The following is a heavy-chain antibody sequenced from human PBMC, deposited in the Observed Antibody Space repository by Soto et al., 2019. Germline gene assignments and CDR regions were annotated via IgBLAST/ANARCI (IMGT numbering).Heavy chain of an antibody. CDR1: GFDFDSHN. V-gene: IGHV3-48*02. Sequence: GGSLRLSSAASGFDFDSHNMNWVRQAPGKGLEWISYISMSGSAKYYADSVKGRSTISRDNAKKSVYLQLNNLREEDTARYYYACAWSVLCVPLFDSCGQGIVVTFSS. CDR2: ISMSGSAK. CDR3: ACAWSVLCVPLFDS. D-gene: IGHD2-15*01. J-gene: IGHJ4*01.